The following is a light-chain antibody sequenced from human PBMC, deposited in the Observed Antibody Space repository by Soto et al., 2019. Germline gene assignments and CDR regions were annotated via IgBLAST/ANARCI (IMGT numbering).Light chain of an antibody. CDR3: QQYGSSPQT. CDR1: QSVSSNY. V-gene: IGKV3-20*01. Sequence: EIVLTQSPGTLSLSPVERATLSCRASQSVSSNYLAWYQQKPGQSPRLLIFGASSRATGIPDRFSGSGSGTDFTLTISRLEPEDFAVYYCQQYGSSPQTFGQGTKVDI. CDR2: GAS. J-gene: IGKJ1*01.